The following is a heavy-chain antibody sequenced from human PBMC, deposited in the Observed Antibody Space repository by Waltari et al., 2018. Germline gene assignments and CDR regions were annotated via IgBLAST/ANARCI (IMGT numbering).Heavy chain of an antibody. CDR1: GFTVSSNY. CDR2: IYSGGST. Sequence: EVQLVESGGGLVQPGGSLRLSCAASGFTVSSNYMSWVRQAPGKGLEWVSVIYSGGSTDYADSVKGRFTISRDNSKNTLYLQMNSLRAEDTAVYYCARGARITMIVVVKDWYFDLWGRGTLVTVSS. J-gene: IGHJ2*01. D-gene: IGHD3-22*01. CDR3: ARGARITMIVVVKDWYFDL. V-gene: IGHV3-66*02.